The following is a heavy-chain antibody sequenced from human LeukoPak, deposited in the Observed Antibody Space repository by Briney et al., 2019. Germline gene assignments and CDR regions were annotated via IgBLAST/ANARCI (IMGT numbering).Heavy chain of an antibody. CDR3: AKASSTSSQPNYFDY. CDR2: ISWNSGSI. Sequence: GRSLRLSCAASGFTFDDYAMHWVRQARGKGLEWVSGISWNSGSIGYADSVKGRFTISRDNAKNYLYLQMNSLRAEDTALYYCAKASSTSSQPNYFDYWGQGTLVTVSS. D-gene: IGHD2-2*01. J-gene: IGHJ4*02. CDR1: GFTFDDYA. V-gene: IGHV3-9*01.